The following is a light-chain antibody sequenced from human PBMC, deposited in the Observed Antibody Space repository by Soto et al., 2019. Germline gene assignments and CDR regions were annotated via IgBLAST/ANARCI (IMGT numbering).Light chain of an antibody. Sequence: DIQMTQSPSSVSASVGDTINITCRASQDIKKWLAWYQQKPGKAPKVLIYAASNLESVVSSRFSGSGAGTEFSLTISSLQTEDFATYFCHQASSFPYTFGPGTKVDIK. J-gene: IGKJ3*01. CDR2: AAS. CDR1: QDIKKW. CDR3: HQASSFPYT. V-gene: IGKV1-12*01.